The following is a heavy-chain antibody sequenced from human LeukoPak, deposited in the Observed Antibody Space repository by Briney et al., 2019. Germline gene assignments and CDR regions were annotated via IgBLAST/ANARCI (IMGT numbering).Heavy chain of an antibody. J-gene: IGHJ4*02. CDR1: GGSFSGYY. CDR2: INHSGST. Sequence: PSETLSLTCAVYGGSFSGYYWSWIRQPPGKGLEWIGEINHSGSTNYNPSLKSRVTISVDTSKNQFSLKLSSVTAADTAVYYCARGQLGYSSKGEFDYWGQGTLVTVSS. CDR3: ARGQLGYSSKGEFDY. V-gene: IGHV4-34*01. D-gene: IGHD6-19*01.